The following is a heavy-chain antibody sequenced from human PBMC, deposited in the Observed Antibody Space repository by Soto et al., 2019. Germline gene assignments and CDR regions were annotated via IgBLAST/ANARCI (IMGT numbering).Heavy chain of an antibody. Sequence: GGSLRLSCAASGFTFSNAWMSWVRQAPGKGLEWVGRIKSKTDGGTTDYAAPVKGRFTISRDDSKNTLYLQMNSLKTEDTAVYYCTTAPPYCSSTSCYYFDYWGQGTLVTVSS. CDR3: TTAPPYCSSTSCYYFDY. D-gene: IGHD2-2*01. CDR2: IKSKTDGGTT. CDR1: GFTFSNAW. J-gene: IGHJ4*02. V-gene: IGHV3-15*01.